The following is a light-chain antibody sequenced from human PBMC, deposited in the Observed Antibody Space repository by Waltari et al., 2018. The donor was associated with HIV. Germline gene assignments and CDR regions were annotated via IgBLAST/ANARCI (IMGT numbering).Light chain of an antibody. CDR2: RNN. CDR3: AAWDDSLSGLV. CDR1: SSNLGSND. V-gene: IGLV1-47*01. J-gene: IGLJ3*02. Sequence: QSVLTQPPSASGTPGQRATIPCSGSSSNLGSNDGYWYQQLPGTAPNLLIYRNNQRPSGVPDRFSGSKSGTSASLAISGLRSEDEADYYCAAWDDSLSGLVFGGGTKVTVL.